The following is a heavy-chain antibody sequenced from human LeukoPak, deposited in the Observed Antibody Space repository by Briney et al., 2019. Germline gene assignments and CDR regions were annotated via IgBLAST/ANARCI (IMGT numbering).Heavy chain of an antibody. CDR3: ARALWQQLVNY. CDR2: IKQDGSEK. CDR1: GFTFSSYW. J-gene: IGHJ4*02. D-gene: IGHD6-13*01. V-gene: IGHV3-7*01. Sequence: SGGSLRLSCAASGFTFSSYWMSWVRQAPGKGLEWVANIKQDGSEKYYVDSVKGRFTISRDNAKNSLYLQMKSLRADDTAVYYCARALWQQLVNYWGQGTLVTVSS.